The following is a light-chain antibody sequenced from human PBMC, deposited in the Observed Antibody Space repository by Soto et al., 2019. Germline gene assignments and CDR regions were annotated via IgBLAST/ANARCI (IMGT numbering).Light chain of an antibody. CDR2: DND. CDR3: EAWDSNLSGGV. J-gene: IGLJ2*01. CDR1: RSNIGNNY. Sequence: QSVLTQPPSVSAAPGQKVTVSCSGSRSNIGNNYVSWYQHLPGTASKLLIYDNDKRPSGIPDRFSASKSGTSATLDITGLQTGDEADYYCEAWDSNLSGGVFGGGTKVTVL. V-gene: IGLV1-51*01.